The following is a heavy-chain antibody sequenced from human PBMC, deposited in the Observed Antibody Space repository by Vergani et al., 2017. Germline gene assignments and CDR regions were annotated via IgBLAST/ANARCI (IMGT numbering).Heavy chain of an antibody. CDR2: IHYDGSHE. CDR1: GFSFSSFG. D-gene: IGHD2-2*01. Sequence: QVQLVESGGGVVQPGRSLRLSCAASGFSFSSFGFHWVRQAPGKGLEWVALIHYDGSHEYYIDSVKGRFTISRDNSKNTLILQMNSLRAEDTAVYYCARDRGCATISCYLSGAFDYWGQGTLVTVSS. J-gene: IGHJ4*02. CDR3: ARDRGCATISCYLSGAFDY. V-gene: IGHV3-33*01.